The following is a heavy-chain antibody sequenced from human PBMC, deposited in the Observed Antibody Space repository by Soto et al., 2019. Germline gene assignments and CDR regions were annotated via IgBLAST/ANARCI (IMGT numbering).Heavy chain of an antibody. Sequence: QVQLQQWGAGLLKPSETLSLTCAVYGGSFSGYYWSWIRQPPGKGLEWIGEINHSGSTNYNPSLKSRVTISVDTSKNQFSLKLSSMTAADTAVYYCARGWIAARYYYYYMDVWGKGTTVTLSS. V-gene: IGHV4-34*01. J-gene: IGHJ6*03. D-gene: IGHD6-6*01. CDR1: GGSFSGYY. CDR3: ARGWIAARYYYYYMDV. CDR2: INHSGST.